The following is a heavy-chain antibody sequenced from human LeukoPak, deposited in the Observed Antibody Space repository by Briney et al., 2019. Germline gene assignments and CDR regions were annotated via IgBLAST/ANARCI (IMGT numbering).Heavy chain of an antibody. CDR1: NYSITSGYF. CDR2: IYHSGTT. Sequence: SETLSLTCDVSNYSITSGYFWGWIRQPPGKGLEWIASIYHSGTTYYNPSLRNRVTLFVDTSRNQFSLKLTSLAAADTAVYYCARDGVFHDSDGYSFDYWGQGTLVTVSS. V-gene: IGHV4-38-2*02. J-gene: IGHJ4*02. D-gene: IGHD3-22*01. CDR3: ARDGVFHDSDGYSFDY.